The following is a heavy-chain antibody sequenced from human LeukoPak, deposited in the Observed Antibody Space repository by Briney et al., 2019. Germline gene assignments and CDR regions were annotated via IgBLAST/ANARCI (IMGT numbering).Heavy chain of an antibody. J-gene: IGHJ4*02. CDR2: ISSRSSYI. CDR1: GFTFSSDN. V-gene: IGHV3-21*01. Sequence: GGSLRLSCAASGFTFSSDNMKRVRQAPGKGLEWVSSISSRSSYIFYAGSVKGRFTISRDNAQKSLYLQMNSLRAEDTAVYYCASGVNYFDYWGQGTLVTVSS. CDR3: ASGVNYFDY. D-gene: IGHD3-3*01.